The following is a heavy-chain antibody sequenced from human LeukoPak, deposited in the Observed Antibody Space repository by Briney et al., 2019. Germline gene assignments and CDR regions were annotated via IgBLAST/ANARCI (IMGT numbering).Heavy chain of an antibody. V-gene: IGHV1-3*01. CDR3: ARIYMVRGATEDYFDY. D-gene: IGHD3-10*01. Sequence: ASVKVSCKASGYTFTSYAMHWVRQAPGQRLEWMGWINAGNGNTKYSQEFQGRVTITRDTSTSTAYMELRSLRSDDTAVYYCARIYMVRGATEDYFDYWGQGTLVTVSS. CDR1: GYTFTSYA. CDR2: INAGNGNT. J-gene: IGHJ4*02.